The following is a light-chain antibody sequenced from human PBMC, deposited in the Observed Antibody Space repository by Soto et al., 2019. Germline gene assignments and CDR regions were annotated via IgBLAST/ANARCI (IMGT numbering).Light chain of an antibody. CDR2: GNS. CDR1: SSNIGAGFD. V-gene: IGLV1-40*01. CDR3: QSYDNSLSGSWV. J-gene: IGLJ3*02. Sequence: QLVLTQPPSVSGAPGQRVTISCNGSSSNIGAGFDVHWYHQIAGTAPKLLIYGNSNRPSGVPDRFSGSKSGTSASLAINGLQVEDEAHYYCQSYDNSLSGSWVFGGGAKLTVL.